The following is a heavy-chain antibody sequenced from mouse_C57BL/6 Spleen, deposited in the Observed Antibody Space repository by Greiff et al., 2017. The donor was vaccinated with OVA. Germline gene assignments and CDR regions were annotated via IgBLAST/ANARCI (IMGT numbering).Heavy chain of an antibody. V-gene: IGHV5-9*01. CDR3: ARLNDYDLYFDY. J-gene: IGHJ2*01. D-gene: IGHD2-4*01. CDR2: ISGGGGNT. CDR1: GFTFSSYT. Sequence: EVKVVESGGGLVKPGGSLKLSCAASGFTFSSYTMSWVRQTPEKRLEWVATISGGGGNTYYPDSVKGRFTISRDNATNTLYLQMSSLRSEDTALYYCARLNDYDLYFDYWGQGTTLTVSS.